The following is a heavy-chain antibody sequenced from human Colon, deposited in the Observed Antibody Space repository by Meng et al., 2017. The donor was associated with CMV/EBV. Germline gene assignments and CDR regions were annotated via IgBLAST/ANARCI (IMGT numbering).Heavy chain of an antibody. Sequence: GESLKISCAASGFTFSSYAMNWVRQAPGKGLEWVSAISGSGGSTYYADSVKGRFTISRDNSKNTLYLQMNSLRAEDTAVYYCAKDRRYTSSSNWFDPWGQGTLVTVSS. CDR1: GFTFSSYA. CDR3: AKDRRYTSSSNWFDP. V-gene: IGHV3-23*01. CDR2: ISGSGGST. D-gene: IGHD6-6*01. J-gene: IGHJ5*02.